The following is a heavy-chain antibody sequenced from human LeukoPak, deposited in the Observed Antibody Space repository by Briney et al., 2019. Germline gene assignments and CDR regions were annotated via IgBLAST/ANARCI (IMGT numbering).Heavy chain of an antibody. Sequence: GGSLRLSCATSGFTFTTFWMHWVRQAPGKGLEWVSAISGSGGSTYYADSVKGRFTISRDNSKNTLYLQMSSLKAEDTAMYYCARIVAGTVDYWGQGTLVTVSS. CDR2: ISGSGGST. CDR3: ARIVAGTVDY. CDR1: GFTFTTFW. D-gene: IGHD6-19*01. J-gene: IGHJ4*02. V-gene: IGHV3-23*01.